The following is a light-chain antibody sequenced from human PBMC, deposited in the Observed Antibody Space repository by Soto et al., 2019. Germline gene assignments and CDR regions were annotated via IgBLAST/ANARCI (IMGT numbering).Light chain of an antibody. CDR2: SAS. CDR1: QSIGFF. Sequence: DIQMTQSPSSLSASVGDRVTITCRASQSIGFFLNWYQQKPGKAPKLLIYSASNLQIGVPSRFSDSGSGTDFTLTISSLQPEDFATYYCQQSYNTPTSWTFGQGTKVEIE. J-gene: IGKJ1*01. V-gene: IGKV1-39*01. CDR3: QQSYNTPTSWT.